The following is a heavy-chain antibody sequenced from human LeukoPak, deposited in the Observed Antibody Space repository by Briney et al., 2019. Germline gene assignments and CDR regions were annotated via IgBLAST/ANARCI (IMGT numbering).Heavy chain of an antibody. CDR2: ISSSSSTI. V-gene: IGHV3-48*01. D-gene: IGHD5-12*01. Sequence: PGGSLRLSCAPSGFTFRSYSMNWVRQARGKGLEWVSYISSSSSTIYYADSVKGRFTIYRDNAKNSLYLQMNSLRAEDTALYYCAREEWLRFNGYWGQGTLVTVSS. CDR3: AREEWLRFNGY. CDR1: GFTFRSYS. J-gene: IGHJ4*02.